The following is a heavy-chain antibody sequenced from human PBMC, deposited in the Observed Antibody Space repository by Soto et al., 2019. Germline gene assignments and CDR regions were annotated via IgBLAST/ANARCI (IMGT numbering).Heavy chain of an antibody. J-gene: IGHJ4*02. D-gene: IGHD3-22*01. V-gene: IGHV4-59*01. CDR1: GDSISDFY. Sequence: PSETLSLTCTVSGDSISDFYWSWIRQPPGKGLEWIGYIYDGGSANYNPSLKSRVTISVDTPKNQFSLKLRSVTAADTAVYYCARDKGSFYDTTGWVFDYWGQGALVTVPS. CDR2: IYDGGSA. CDR3: ARDKGSFYDTTGWVFDY.